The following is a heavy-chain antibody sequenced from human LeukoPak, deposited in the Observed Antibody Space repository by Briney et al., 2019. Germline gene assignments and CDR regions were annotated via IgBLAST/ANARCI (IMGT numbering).Heavy chain of an antibody. CDR3: QGYSSGWSVFGYAFDI. CDR1: GGSISSGDYY. V-gene: IGHV4-30-4*08. Sequence: SETLSLTCTVSGGSISSGDYYWSWIRQPPGKGLERIACIYYSGSTYYNPSLKSRVTISVDTSKNQFSLKLSSVTAADTAVYYCQGYSSGWSVFGYAFDIWGQGTMVTVSS. D-gene: IGHD6-19*01. J-gene: IGHJ3*02. CDR2: IYYSGST.